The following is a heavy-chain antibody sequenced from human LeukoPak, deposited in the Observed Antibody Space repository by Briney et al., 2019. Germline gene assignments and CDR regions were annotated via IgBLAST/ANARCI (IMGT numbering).Heavy chain of an antibody. D-gene: IGHD3-3*01. CDR3: ARVVAFWSGFYYYYYYMDV. CDR1: GGSISSYY. V-gene: IGHV4-59*01. Sequence: PSETLSLTCTVSGGSISSYYWSWIRQPPGKGLEWIGYIYYSGSTNYTPSLKSRVTISVDTSKNQFSLKLSSVTAADTAVYYCARVVAFWSGFYYYYYYMDVWGKGTTVTVSS. CDR2: IYYSGST. J-gene: IGHJ6*03.